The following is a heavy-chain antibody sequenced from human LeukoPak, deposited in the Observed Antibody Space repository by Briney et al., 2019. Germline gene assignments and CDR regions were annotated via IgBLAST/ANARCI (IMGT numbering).Heavy chain of an antibody. D-gene: IGHD3-10*01. Sequence: GGSLRLSCAASGFTFSSFWMTWVRQAPGKGLEWVANIKQDGSEEHYVDSVKGRFIISRDNAKNSLYLQMNSLRAEDTAVYYCARDRGSGSYYSQDWGQGTLVTVSS. J-gene: IGHJ4*02. V-gene: IGHV3-7*01. CDR2: IKQDGSEE. CDR1: GFTFSSFW. CDR3: ARDRGSGSYYSQD.